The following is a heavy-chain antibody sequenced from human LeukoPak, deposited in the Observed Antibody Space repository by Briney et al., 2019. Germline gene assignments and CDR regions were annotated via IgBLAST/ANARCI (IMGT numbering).Heavy chain of an antibody. D-gene: IGHD3-3*01. CDR1: GLAFSTYW. J-gene: IGHJ4*02. CDR3: ARDFRFLEDY. Sequence: GGSLRLSCRASGLAFSTYWMHWVRQAPGKGLVSVSRINSDGSSTKYEDSVKGRSTISRDNAKNSLYLQMNSLRAEDTAVYYCARDFRFLEDYWGQGTLVTVSS. V-gene: IGHV3-74*01. CDR2: INSDGSST.